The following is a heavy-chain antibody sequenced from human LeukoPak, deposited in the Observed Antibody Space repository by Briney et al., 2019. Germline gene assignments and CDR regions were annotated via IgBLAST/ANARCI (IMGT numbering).Heavy chain of an antibody. CDR3: ARAGEAAAGINYFDY. CDR1: GFNFSNYW. CDR2: INSDGSST. V-gene: IGHV3-74*01. J-gene: IGHJ4*02. D-gene: IGHD6-13*01. Sequence: GGSLRLSCAASGFNFSNYWIHWVRQAPGKGLVWVSRINSDGSSTSYADSVKGRFTISRDNAKNTLYLQMNSLRAEDTAVYYCARAGEAAAGINYFDYWGQGTLVTVSS.